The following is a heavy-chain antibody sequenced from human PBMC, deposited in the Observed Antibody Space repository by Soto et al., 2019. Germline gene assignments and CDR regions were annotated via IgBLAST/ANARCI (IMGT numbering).Heavy chain of an antibody. J-gene: IGHJ6*02. CDR3: ASTRRDGYNNYYYYYGMDV. V-gene: IGHV5-51*01. CDR2: IYPRDSDT. Sequence: PGESLKISCKGSGYRFSNYWIGWVRQMPGKGLEWMGIIYPRDSDTRYSPSFQGQVTISADKTISTAYLQWSSLKASDTAMYYCASTRRDGYNNYYYYYGMDVWGQGTTVTVSS. D-gene: IGHD5-12*01. CDR1: GYRFSNYW.